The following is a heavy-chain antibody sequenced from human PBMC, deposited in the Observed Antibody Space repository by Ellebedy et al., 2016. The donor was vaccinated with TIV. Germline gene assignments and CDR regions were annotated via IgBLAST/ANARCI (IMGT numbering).Heavy chain of an antibody. CDR2: ISGSASVT. CDR1: GFTFSSYE. D-gene: IGHD1-26*01. V-gene: IGHV3-48*03. Sequence: PGGSLRLSCAVSGFTFSSYEMNWVRQAPGKGLEWVSYISGSASVTAYADSVKGRFTISRDNARTSLYLQMNSLRVDDTAMYYCTRSYSARTSGPWGQGTLVTVSS. CDR3: TRSYSARTSGP. J-gene: IGHJ5*02.